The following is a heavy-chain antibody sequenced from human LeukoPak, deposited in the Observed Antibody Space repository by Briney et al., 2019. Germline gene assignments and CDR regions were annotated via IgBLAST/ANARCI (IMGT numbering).Heavy chain of an antibody. J-gene: IGHJ5*02. Sequence: PSETLSLTCTVSGYSISSGYYWCWIRQPPGKGLGWVGSIYHSGSTYYNPSLKSRVTISVDTSKNQFSLKLSSVTAADTAVYYCARDGLYYDFWSGYSLDPKNWFDPWGQGTLVTVSS. CDR3: ARDGLYYDFWSGYSLDPKNWFDP. V-gene: IGHV4-38-2*02. CDR1: GYSISSGYY. CDR2: IYHSGST. D-gene: IGHD3-3*01.